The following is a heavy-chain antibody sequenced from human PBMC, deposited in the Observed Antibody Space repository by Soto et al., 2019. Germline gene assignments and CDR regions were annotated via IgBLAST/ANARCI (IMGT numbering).Heavy chain of an antibody. CDR1: GFSLNASGMC. D-gene: IGHD6-25*01. Sequence: SGTTLVKPTQTVTLTCTFSGFSLNASGMCLTWMRQPPGRALEWLATIGWDGDKYYTSSLRTRLTISKDTSKNQVALTMTNMQPMDTGTYSCTRMRGGYIIRLDSWAHGVLETDSS. V-gene: IGHV2-70*13. CDR2: IGWDGDK. CDR3: TRMRGGYIIRLDS. J-gene: IGHJ5*01.